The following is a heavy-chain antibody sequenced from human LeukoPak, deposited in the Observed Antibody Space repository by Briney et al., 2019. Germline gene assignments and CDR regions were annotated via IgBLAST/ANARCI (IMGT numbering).Heavy chain of an antibody. Sequence: GESLKISCKGSGYTFPYYWIAWVRQMPGKGLERMGIIYPDDSDTRYSPSFQGLVTISADKSITTAYLQWSSLKASDTAMYYCARLRSSSWYTVDYWGQGTLVTVSS. J-gene: IGHJ4*02. D-gene: IGHD6-13*01. CDR3: ARLRSSSWYTVDY. CDR2: IYPDDSDT. CDR1: GYTFPYYW. V-gene: IGHV5-51*01.